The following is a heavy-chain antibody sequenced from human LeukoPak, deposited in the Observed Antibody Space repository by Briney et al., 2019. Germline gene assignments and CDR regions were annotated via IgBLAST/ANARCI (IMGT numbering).Heavy chain of an antibody. CDR2: ISGSGGNT. V-gene: IGHV3-23*01. J-gene: IGHJ4*02. D-gene: IGHD6-19*01. CDR3: ANTGSVAGNNVDY. CDR1: GFTFSSYE. Sequence: PGGSLRLSCAASGFTFSSYEMNWVRQAPGKGLEWVSGISGSGGNTYYADSVKGRFSISRDNSKNTLYLQMNGLRAEDTAVYYCANTGSVAGNNVDYWGQGTLVTVSS.